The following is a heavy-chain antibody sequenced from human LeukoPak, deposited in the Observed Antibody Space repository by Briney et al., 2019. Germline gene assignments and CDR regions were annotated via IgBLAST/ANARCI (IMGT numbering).Heavy chain of an antibody. V-gene: IGHV1-8*01. CDR2: MNPNSGNT. Sequence: GAAAMVSCKASGYTFTSYDINWGRQDTRQGLESMGWMNPNSGNTAYAQKFEGWITMTRNTSISTAYMELSSLRSEDTAVYYCARGQYYYDSSGCYSDYYDYGMDVWGQGTTVTVSS. CDR1: GYTFTSYD. CDR3: ARGQYYYDSSGCYSDYYDYGMDV. J-gene: IGHJ6*01. D-gene: IGHD3-22*01.